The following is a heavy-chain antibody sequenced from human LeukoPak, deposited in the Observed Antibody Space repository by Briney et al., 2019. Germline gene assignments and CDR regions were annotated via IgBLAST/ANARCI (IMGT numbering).Heavy chain of an antibody. J-gene: IGHJ4*02. CDR3: ARVGDIVVVPAAIDY. CDR1: GGPFSGYH. D-gene: IGHD2-2*01. V-gene: IGHV4-34*01. Sequence: SETLSLTCAVYGGPFSGYHWSWIRQPPGKGLEWIGEINHSGSTNYNPSLKSRVTISVDTSKNQFSLKLSSVTAADTAVYYCARVGDIVVVPAAIDYWGQGTLVTVSS. CDR2: INHSGST.